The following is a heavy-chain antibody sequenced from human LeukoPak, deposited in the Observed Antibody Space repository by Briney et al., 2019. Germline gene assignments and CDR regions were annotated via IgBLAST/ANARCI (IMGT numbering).Heavy chain of an antibody. V-gene: IGHV1-24*01. CDR3: ARDANVDIVATITNEDAFDI. Sequence: APVKVSCKVSGYTLTELSMHWVRQAPGKGLEWMGGFDPEDGETIYAQKFQGRVTITRNTSISTAYMELSSLRSEDTAVYYCARDANVDIVATITNEDAFDIWGQGTMVTVSS. D-gene: IGHD5-12*01. CDR1: GYTLTELS. CDR2: FDPEDGET. J-gene: IGHJ3*02.